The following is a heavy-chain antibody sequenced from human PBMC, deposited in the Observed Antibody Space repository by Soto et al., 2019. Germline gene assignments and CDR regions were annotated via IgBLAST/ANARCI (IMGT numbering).Heavy chain of an antibody. V-gene: IGHV3-33*01. CDR2: IWYDGSNK. CDR3: AREFFYVDPRNHYGMDV. Sequence: GGSLRLSCAASGFTFSSYGMHWVRQAPGKGLEWVAVIWYDGSNKYYADSVKGRFTISRDNSKNTLYLQMNSLRAEDTAVYYCAREFFYVDPRNHYGMDVWGQGTTVTVSS. J-gene: IGHJ6*02. D-gene: IGHD3-16*01. CDR1: GFTFSSYG.